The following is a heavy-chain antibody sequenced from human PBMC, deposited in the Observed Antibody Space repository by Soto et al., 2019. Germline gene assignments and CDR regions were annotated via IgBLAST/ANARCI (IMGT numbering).Heavy chain of an antibody. Sequence: QVQLVQSGAEVRKPGASVKVSCKASGYTFTSFAINWVRQAPGQRLEWVGWINAGNGATTYSQNFQGRVTITRDTSANTASMELRSLRSEDTAVFYCARICSSSLCYPAFDYWGQGTLVTVSS. CDR3: ARICSSSLCYPAFDY. J-gene: IGHJ4*02. CDR2: INAGNGAT. V-gene: IGHV1-3*01. D-gene: IGHD2-2*01. CDR1: GYTFTSFA.